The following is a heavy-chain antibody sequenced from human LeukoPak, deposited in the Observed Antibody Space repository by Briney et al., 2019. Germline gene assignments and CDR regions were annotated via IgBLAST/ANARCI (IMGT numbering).Heavy chain of an antibody. J-gene: IGHJ4*02. Sequence: GGSLRLSCAASGFTFDAFGMTWVRQAPGKGLEWVSAIRGDAGSTGYADSVKGRFTISRDNAKNSLYLQMDGLRVEDTAVYYCARDRGAVAATWFDYWGQGTLVTVSS. D-gene: IGHD6-19*01. CDR2: IRGDAGST. CDR1: GFTFDAFG. V-gene: IGHV3-20*04. CDR3: ARDRGAVAATWFDY.